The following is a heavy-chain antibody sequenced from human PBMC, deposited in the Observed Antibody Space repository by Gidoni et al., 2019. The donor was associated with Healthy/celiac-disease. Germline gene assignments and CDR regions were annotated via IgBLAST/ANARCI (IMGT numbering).Heavy chain of an antibody. V-gene: IGHV4-38-2*01. CDR3: ARIHVGYSYVAHYYYGMDV. CDR1: GYSISSGYY. CDR2: SYHSGST. D-gene: IGHD5-18*01. J-gene: IGHJ6*02. Sequence: QVQLQESGPGLVKPSETLSLTCAVSGYSISSGYYWGWIRQPPGKGLEWIGSSYHSGSTYYNPSLKSRVTISVDTSKNQFSLKLSSVTAADTAVYYCARIHVGYSYVAHYYYGMDVWGQGTTVTVSS.